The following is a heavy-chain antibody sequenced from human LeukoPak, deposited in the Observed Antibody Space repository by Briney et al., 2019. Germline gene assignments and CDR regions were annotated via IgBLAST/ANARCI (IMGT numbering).Heavy chain of an antibody. V-gene: IGHV1-18*01. CDR3: ARWEYCSSTSCYDESETFDY. Sequence: ASVKVSCKASGYTFTSYAISWVRQAPGQGLEWMGWISAYNGNTNYAQKYQGRVTMTTDTSTSTAYMELRSLRYDDTAVYYCARWEYCSSTSCYDESETFDYWGQGTLVTVSS. CDR1: GYTFTSYA. CDR2: ISAYNGNT. D-gene: IGHD2-2*01. J-gene: IGHJ4*02.